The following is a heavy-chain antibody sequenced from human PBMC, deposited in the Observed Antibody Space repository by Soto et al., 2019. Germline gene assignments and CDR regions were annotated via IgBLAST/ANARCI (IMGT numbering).Heavy chain of an antibody. CDR1: GYTFTSYD. J-gene: IGHJ5*02. CDR2: MNPNSGNT. CDR3: ARDQYYYDSSGYYYNWFDP. D-gene: IGHD3-22*01. Sequence: QVQLVQSGAEVKKPGASVKVSCKASGYTFTSYDINSVRQATGQGLEWMGWMNPNSGNTGYAQKFQGRVTMTRNTSISTAYMELSSLRSEDTAVYYCARDQYYYDSSGYYYNWFDPWGQGTLVTVSS. V-gene: IGHV1-8*01.